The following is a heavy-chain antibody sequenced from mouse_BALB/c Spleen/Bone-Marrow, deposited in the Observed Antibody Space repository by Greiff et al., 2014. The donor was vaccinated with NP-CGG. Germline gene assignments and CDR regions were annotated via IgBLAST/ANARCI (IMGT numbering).Heavy chain of an antibody. Sequence: EVHLVESGGGLVQPGGCRKLSCAASGFTFSNFGMHWVRQAPEKGLEWVAYISGGSSSIYYGDTVKGRFTISRDNPKNTLFLQMTSLRSEDTAMYFCSRGEDYDGYAMDYWGQGTSITVSS. D-gene: IGHD2-4*01. J-gene: IGHJ4*01. CDR3: SRGEDYDGYAMDY. V-gene: IGHV5-17*02. CDR1: GFTFSNFG. CDR2: ISGGSSSI.